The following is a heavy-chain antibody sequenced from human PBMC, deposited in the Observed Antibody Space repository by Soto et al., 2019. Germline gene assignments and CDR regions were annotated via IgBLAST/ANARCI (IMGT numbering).Heavy chain of an antibody. CDR1: GFAFSTYA. Sequence: PGGSLRLSCAASGFAFSTYAMTWVRQAPGKGLEWVSVISGSGGSSYYAGSGKGRFTLSKDNSKNTLFLQMNGLRAEDTAVYYCAKVTKRAAAGRYEYYKYGMDVWGQGTTVTVSS. V-gene: IGHV3-23*01. CDR3: AKVTKRAAAGRYEYYKYGMDV. D-gene: IGHD6-13*01. CDR2: ISGSGGSS. J-gene: IGHJ6*02.